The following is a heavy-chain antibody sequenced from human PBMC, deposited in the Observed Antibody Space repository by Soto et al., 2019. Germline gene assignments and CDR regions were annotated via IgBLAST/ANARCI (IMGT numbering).Heavy chain of an antibody. Sequence: QVQLQESGPGLVKPSQTLSLTCTVSGGSISSGDYYWSWIRQPPGKGLEWIGYIYYSGSTYYNPSLKSRVTISVDTAKNQSSLKLSSVTAADTAVYYCATLRRGYSGYVNTGYYFDYWGQGTLVTVSS. V-gene: IGHV4-30-4*01. CDR3: ATLRRGYSGYVNTGYYFDY. J-gene: IGHJ4*02. D-gene: IGHD5-12*01. CDR2: IYYSGST. CDR1: GGSISSGDYY.